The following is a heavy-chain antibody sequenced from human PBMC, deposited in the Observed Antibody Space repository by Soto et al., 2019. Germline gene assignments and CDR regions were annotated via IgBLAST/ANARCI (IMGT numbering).Heavy chain of an antibody. CDR1: GYTFTSYY. D-gene: IGHD6-13*01. CDR2: INPSGGST. J-gene: IGHJ4*02. CDR3: ARGFYTYVSRWYDNHIDY. V-gene: IGHV1-46*01. Sequence: ASVKVSCKASGYTFTSYYMHWVRQAPGQGLEWMGVINPSGGSTSYAQKFQDRVTMTRDTSTSTVYMELSSLRSEDTAVYYCARGFYTYVSRWYDNHIDYWGQGTLVSVSS.